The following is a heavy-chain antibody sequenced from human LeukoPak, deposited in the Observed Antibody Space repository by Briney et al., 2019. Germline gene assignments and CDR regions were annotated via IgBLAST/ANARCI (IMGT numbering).Heavy chain of an antibody. CDR1: GYSFTSYW. V-gene: IGHV5-51*01. Sequence: GESLKFSCNGSGYSFTSYWIGWVRQMRGKGLEWMGIIYPGDSDTRYSPSFQGQVTTSADKSISTAYLQWSSLKASDTAMYYCARQRVYDSSGYNYWGQGTLVTVSS. J-gene: IGHJ4*02. D-gene: IGHD3-22*01. CDR2: IYPGDSDT. CDR3: ARQRVYDSSGYNY.